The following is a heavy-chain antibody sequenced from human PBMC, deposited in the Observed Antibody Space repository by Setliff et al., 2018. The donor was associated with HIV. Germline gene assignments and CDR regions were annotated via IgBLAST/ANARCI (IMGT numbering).Heavy chain of an antibody. V-gene: IGHV3-13*01. Sequence: LRLSCAASGFTFSSYDMHWVRQATGKGLEWVSAIGTAGDKYYPGSVKGRFTISRENAKNSLYLQMNSLRAGDTAVYYCARTAYYRDSSGYYSVAFDMWGPGTMVTVSS. CDR1: GFTFSSYD. CDR3: ARTAYYRDSSGYYSVAFDM. CDR2: IGTAGDK. J-gene: IGHJ3*02. D-gene: IGHD3-22*01.